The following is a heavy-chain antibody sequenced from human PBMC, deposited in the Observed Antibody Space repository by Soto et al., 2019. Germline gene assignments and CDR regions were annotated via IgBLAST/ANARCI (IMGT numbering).Heavy chain of an antibody. Sequence: QVQLVESGGGVVQPGRSLRLSCAASGFTFSSYGMHWVRQAPGKGLEWVAVIWYDGSNEYYTDSVKGRFTISRDNSRNTLYLQMNTLSAEDTAVYYCARGLITSTHRGIDYWGQGTLVTVSS. J-gene: IGHJ4*02. V-gene: IGHV3-33*01. D-gene: IGHD3-16*01. CDR1: GFTFSSYG. CDR3: ARGLITSTHRGIDY. CDR2: IWYDGSNE.